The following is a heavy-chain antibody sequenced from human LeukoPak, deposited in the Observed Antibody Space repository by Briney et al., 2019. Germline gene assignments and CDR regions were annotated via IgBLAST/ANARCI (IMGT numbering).Heavy chain of an antibody. V-gene: IGHV1-46*01. CDR3: AKGVRGYDFWSGYYPFDY. CDR2: INPSGGST. J-gene: IGHJ4*02. CDR1: GYTFTSYY. Sequence: ASVKVSCKASGYTFTSYYMHWVRQAPGQGLEWMGIINPSGGSTSYAQKFQGRVTMTRDTSTSTVYMELSSLRSEDTAVYYCAKGVRGYDFWSGYYPFDYWGQGTLVTVSS. D-gene: IGHD3-3*01.